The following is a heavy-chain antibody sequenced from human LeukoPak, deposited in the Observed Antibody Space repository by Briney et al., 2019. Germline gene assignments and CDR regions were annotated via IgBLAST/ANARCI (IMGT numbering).Heavy chain of an antibody. J-gene: IGHJ4*02. D-gene: IGHD5-18*01. Sequence: TSETLSLTCTVSGFSISSGHYWGWVRQPPGAGLEWIGSVYQSGTIYYNPSLKSRVTTSVDMSKNQFSLRLRPVTAADTAVYYCARIFIRNGYSSYFDCWGQGTLVTVSS. CDR2: VYQSGTI. V-gene: IGHV4-38-2*02. CDR3: ARIFIRNGYSSYFDC. CDR1: GFSISSGHY.